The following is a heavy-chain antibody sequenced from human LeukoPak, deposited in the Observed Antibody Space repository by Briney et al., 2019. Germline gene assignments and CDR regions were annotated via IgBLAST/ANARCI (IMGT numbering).Heavy chain of an antibody. J-gene: IGHJ4*02. D-gene: IGHD2-2*01. CDR1: GFIFSNAW. V-gene: IGHV3-15*01. CDR3: ATDIVVVPAAHDY. Sequence: GGSLRLSCAASGFIFSNAWMSWVRQAPGKGLEWVGRIKSKTDGGTTGYAAPVKGRFTISRDDSKNTLYLQMNSLKTEDTAVYYCATDIVVVPAAHDYWGQGTLVTVPS. CDR2: IKSKTDGGTT.